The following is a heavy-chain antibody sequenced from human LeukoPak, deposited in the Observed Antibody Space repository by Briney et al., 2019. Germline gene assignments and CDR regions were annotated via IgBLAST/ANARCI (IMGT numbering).Heavy chain of an antibody. CDR1: GVTFSSDS. CDR2: ISSSSSYI. CDR3: ARSRHYYGSGSYYYYGMDV. V-gene: IGHV3-21*01. J-gene: IGHJ6*04. D-gene: IGHD3-10*01. Sequence: GGALRLSCAASGVTFSSDSMNWGRQAPGKGLEWVSSISSSSSYIYYADSVKGRFTISRDNAKNSLYPQMNSLRAEDTAVYYCARSRHYYGSGSYYYYGMDVWGKGTTVTVSS.